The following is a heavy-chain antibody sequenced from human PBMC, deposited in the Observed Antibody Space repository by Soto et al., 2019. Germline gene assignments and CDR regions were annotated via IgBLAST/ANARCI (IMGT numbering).Heavy chain of an antibody. CDR2: IIPIFGTA. V-gene: IGHV1-69*01. CDR3: ARDHPTGTTPYSYYGMDV. D-gene: IGHD1-7*01. Sequence: QVQLVQSGAEVKKPGSSVKVSCKASGGTFSSYAISWVRQAPGQGLEWMGGIIPIFGTANYAQKFQGRVTITADESTSTAYMELSSLRSEDTAVYYCARDHPTGTTPYSYYGMDVWGQGTTVTVSS. CDR1: GGTFSSYA. J-gene: IGHJ6*02.